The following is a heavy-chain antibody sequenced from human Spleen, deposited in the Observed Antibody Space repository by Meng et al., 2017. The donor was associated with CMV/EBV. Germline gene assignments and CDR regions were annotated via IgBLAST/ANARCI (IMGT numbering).Heavy chain of an antibody. V-gene: IGHV4-34*09. D-gene: IGHD3-3*01. Sequence: LRLSCAVYGGSFSGYYWSWIRQPPGKGLEWIGEINHSGSTNYNPSLSSRITISVDSSKNQLSLEVSSVTVADTAVYYCAKESGRFFYGLDVWGQGTTVTVSS. CDR1: GGSFSGYY. J-gene: IGHJ6*02. CDR3: AKESGRFFYGLDV. CDR2: INHSGST.